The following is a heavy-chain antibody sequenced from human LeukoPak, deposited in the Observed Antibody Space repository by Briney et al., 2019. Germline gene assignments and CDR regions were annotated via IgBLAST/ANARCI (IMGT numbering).Heavy chain of an antibody. CDR3: ARQRSGQWLVQGGLDY. D-gene: IGHD6-19*01. CDR1: GYSFTSYW. Sequence: GESLKISCKGSGYSFTSYWIGLVRQMPGKGLESMGIIYPGDSDTRYSPSFQGQVTISADKSISTAYLQWSSLKASDTAMYYCARQRSGQWLVQGGLDYWGQGTLVTVSS. J-gene: IGHJ4*02. CDR2: IYPGDSDT. V-gene: IGHV5-51*01.